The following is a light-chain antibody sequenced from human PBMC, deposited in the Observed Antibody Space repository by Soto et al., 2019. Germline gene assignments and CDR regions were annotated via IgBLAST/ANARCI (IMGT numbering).Light chain of an antibody. CDR3: QQSNNWPWT. V-gene: IGKV1-5*01. J-gene: IGKJ1*01. Sequence: DIQMTQSPSTLPASVGDRVTITCRASQSISNWLAWYQQKPGTAPKVLIYAASSLQSGVPSRFSGSGSGTDFTLTISSLQSEDFAVYYCQQSNNWPWTFGQGTKVDIK. CDR1: QSISNW. CDR2: AAS.